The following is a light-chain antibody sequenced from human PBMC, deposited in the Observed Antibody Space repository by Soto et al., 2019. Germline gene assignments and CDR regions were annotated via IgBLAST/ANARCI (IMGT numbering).Light chain of an antibody. CDR1: QSVSNN. J-gene: IGKJ1*01. V-gene: IGKV3-15*01. Sequence: ILMTQSPATLSVSPGERASLSCRASQSVSNNLAWYQQKPGQAPRLLIYDASTRATGSPARFSGSGSGTEFTLTISGLQSEDFAVYYCQQYNNWPPWTFGQGTNVEIK. CDR2: DAS. CDR3: QQYNNWPPWT.